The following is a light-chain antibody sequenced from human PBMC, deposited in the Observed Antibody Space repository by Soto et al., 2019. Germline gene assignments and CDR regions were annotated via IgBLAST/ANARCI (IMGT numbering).Light chain of an antibody. CDR2: DAS. CDR1: QSVSRY. CDR3: QQRQHWPPIT. Sequence: EVVLTPSPATLSLSPGEIATLSCGASQSVSRYLAWYQQKPGQAPRLLIYDASNRATGIPARFGGSGSGTDFTLSISSLEPEDFAVYYCQQRQHWPPITFGQGTRLEIK. J-gene: IGKJ5*01. V-gene: IGKV3-11*01.